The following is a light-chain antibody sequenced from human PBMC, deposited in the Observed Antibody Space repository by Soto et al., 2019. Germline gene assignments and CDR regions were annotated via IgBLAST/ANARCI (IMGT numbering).Light chain of an antibody. CDR3: QAWDSGTGV. Sequence: SYELTQPPSVSVSPGQTASITCSGDTLGDKYVSWYHQKPGQSPVLLIYQDTXXXXXXXERFSGSNSGNTATLXISGTQAXXXADYYCQAWDSGTGVFGTGTKLTVL. CDR2: QDT. J-gene: IGLJ1*01. V-gene: IGLV3-1*01. CDR1: TLGDKY.